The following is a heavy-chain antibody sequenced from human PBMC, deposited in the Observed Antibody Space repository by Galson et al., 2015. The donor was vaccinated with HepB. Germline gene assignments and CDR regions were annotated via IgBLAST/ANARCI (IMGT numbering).Heavy chain of an antibody. V-gene: IGHV3-23*01. D-gene: IGHD5/OR15-5a*01. CDR1: GSIFSNYA. CDR2: IKDGDHDT. CDR3: AKQASVYIRSRLDI. J-gene: IGHJ6*02. Sequence: SLRLSCAASGSIFSNYAMTWVRQAPGKGLEWVSSIKDGDHDTYYADSVKGRFTISRDNSQNTLFLQMNSLGAEDTAVYYCAKQASVYIRSRLDIWGQGTTVTVSS.